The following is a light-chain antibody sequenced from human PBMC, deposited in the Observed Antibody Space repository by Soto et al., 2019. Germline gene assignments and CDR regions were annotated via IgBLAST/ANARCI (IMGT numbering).Light chain of an antibody. CDR3: QHRMYWRLT. J-gene: IGKJ5*01. CDR2: GAS. V-gene: IGKV3D-20*02. CDR1: QRVSSGY. Sequence: DIVLTQYPGTLSLSPGESATLSCRASQRVSSGYLAWDQQKPGQXHRALIYGASNRATDIPDRFSVLWSGTDGTLTICRLEPEDGEVYYGQHRMYWRLTFGHGTRLDIK.